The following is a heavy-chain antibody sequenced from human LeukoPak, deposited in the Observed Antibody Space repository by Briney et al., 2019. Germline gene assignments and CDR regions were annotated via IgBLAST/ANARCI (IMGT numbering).Heavy chain of an antibody. CDR1: GGSFSGYY. Sequence: PSETLSLTCAVYGGSFSGYYWSWIRQPPGKGLEWIGEINHSGSTNYNPSLKSRVTISVDTSKNQFSLKLSSVTAADTAVYYCARAGDIVVVPAAQRGYNWFDPWGQGTLVTVSS. CDR2: INHSGST. V-gene: IGHV4-34*01. D-gene: IGHD2-2*01. CDR3: ARAGDIVVVPAAQRGYNWFDP. J-gene: IGHJ5*02.